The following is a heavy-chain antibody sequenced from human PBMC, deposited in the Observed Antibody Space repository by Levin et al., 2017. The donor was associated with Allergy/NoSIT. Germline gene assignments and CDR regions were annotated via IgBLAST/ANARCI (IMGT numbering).Heavy chain of an antibody. CDR3: AREASDSSAYYSRPLDY. Sequence: ASVKVSCKASGYTFTGFYMHWVRQAPGQGLEWMGWINPNSGDTNYAQKFQGRVTMTRDTSITTAYMELSRLRSDDTAVYYCAREASDSSAYYSRPLDYCGQGTLVTVSS. CDR1: GYTFTGFY. CDR2: INPNSGDT. D-gene: IGHD3-22*01. J-gene: IGHJ4*02. V-gene: IGHV1-2*02.